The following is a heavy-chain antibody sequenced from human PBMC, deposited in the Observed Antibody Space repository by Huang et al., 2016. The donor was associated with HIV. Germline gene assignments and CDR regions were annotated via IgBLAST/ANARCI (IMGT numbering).Heavy chain of an antibody. J-gene: IGHJ4*02. D-gene: IGHD3-10*01. CDR1: GFTFTNYG. Sequence: QVQLVQSGAEVKRPGASLKVSCKTSGFTFTNYGFSWVRPAPGQGLEWWGWVSANRGDSNDEVKVEGRVSLTTDTKSGTAYMGLRRLTSDDTATYYCVRESLYFGDFLFDHWGQGTPVTVSA. V-gene: IGHV1-18*04. CDR3: VRESLYFGDFLFDH. CDR2: VSANRGDS.